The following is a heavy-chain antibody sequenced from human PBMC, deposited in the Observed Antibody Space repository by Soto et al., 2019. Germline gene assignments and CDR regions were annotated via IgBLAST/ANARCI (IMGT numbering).Heavy chain of an antibody. D-gene: IGHD3-3*01. V-gene: IGHV4-34*01. Sequence: SETLSLTCAVYGGSFSGYYWSWIRQPPGKGLEWIGEINHSGSTNYNPSLKSRVTISVDTSKNQFSLKLSSVTAADTAVYYCARGQRLRFLEWLPQASFDYWGQGTLVTVSS. CDR2: INHSGST. CDR3: ARGQRLRFLEWLPQASFDY. CDR1: GGSFSGYY. J-gene: IGHJ4*02.